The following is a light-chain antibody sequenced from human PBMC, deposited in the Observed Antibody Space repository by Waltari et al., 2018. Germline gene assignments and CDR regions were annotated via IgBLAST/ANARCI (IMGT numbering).Light chain of an antibody. CDR1: ALPKQY. Sequence: SYELTQPPSVSVSPGQTARITCSGDALPKQYVYWYHQKPGQAPVLFLYKDEERPSGIPERFSGSSSGTTATLTISGVQAEDEADYYCQSADSTGTYYVFAAGTKVTVL. J-gene: IGLJ1*01. V-gene: IGLV3-25*03. CDR2: KDE. CDR3: QSADSTGTYYV.